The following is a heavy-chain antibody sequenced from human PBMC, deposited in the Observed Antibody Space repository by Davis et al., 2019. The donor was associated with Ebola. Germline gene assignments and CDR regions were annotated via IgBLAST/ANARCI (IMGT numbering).Heavy chain of an antibody. CDR1: GYTFTTYD. D-gene: IGHD6-13*01. CDR3: ARVTKVQAPGYYYYALDV. J-gene: IGHJ6*02. V-gene: IGHV1-8*01. Sequence: AASVKVSCKVSGYTFTTYDINCVRQAVGQGLEWMGWMNPHTGKTLYARKFQGGVTMTRDTSISTAYLEVSSLRSEDTAVDYCARVTKVQAPGYYYYALDVWGQGTTVTVSS. CDR2: MNPHTGKT.